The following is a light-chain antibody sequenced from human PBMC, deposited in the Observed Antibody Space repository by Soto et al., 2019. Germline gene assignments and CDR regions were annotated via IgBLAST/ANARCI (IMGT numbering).Light chain of an antibody. V-gene: IGLV2-23*02. CDR1: SSDVGSYNL. Sequence: QSALTQPASVSGSPGQSITISCTGASSDVGSYNLVSWYQQHPGKAPKLMIYEVSKRPSGISTRFSGSKSGNTASLTISGLHAEDEADYYCCSYACSSAYVVFGGGTKLTVL. CDR3: CSYACSSAYVV. J-gene: IGLJ2*01. CDR2: EVS.